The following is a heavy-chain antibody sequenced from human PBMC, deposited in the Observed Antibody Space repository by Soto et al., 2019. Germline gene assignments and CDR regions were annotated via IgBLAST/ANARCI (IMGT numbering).Heavy chain of an antibody. V-gene: IGHV4-39*01. CDR1: GGSISSSSYY. Sequence: QLQLQESGPGLVKPSETLSLTCTVSGGSISSSSYYWGWIRQPPGKGLEWIGSIYYSGSTYYNPSLKSRVTISVDTSKNQFSLKLSSVTAADTAVYYCATIPPQSYYDSSGYLIWGQGTLVTVSS. J-gene: IGHJ4*02. D-gene: IGHD3-22*01. CDR3: ATIPPQSYYDSSGYLI. CDR2: IYYSGST.